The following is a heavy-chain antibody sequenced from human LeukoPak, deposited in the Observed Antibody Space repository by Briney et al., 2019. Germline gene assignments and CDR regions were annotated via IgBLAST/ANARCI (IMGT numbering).Heavy chain of an antibody. Sequence: PSETLSLTCTVSGGSISSYYWSWIRQPPGKGLEWIGYIYYSGSTNYNPSLKSRVTISVDTSKNQFSLKLSSVTAADTAVYYCARDPDYGSGSYGAFDIWGQGTMVTVSS. CDR1: GGSISSYY. J-gene: IGHJ3*02. CDR3: ARDPDYGSGSYGAFDI. D-gene: IGHD3-10*01. V-gene: IGHV4-59*12. CDR2: IYYSGST.